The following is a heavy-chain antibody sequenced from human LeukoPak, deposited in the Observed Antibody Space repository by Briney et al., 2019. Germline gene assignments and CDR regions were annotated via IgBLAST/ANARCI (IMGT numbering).Heavy chain of an antibody. CDR1: GFTFSSYG. V-gene: IGHV3-30*03. CDR2: ISYDGSNK. D-gene: IGHD1-14*01. Sequence: PGGSLRLSCAASGFTFSSYGMHWVRQAPGKGLEWVAVISYDGSNKYYADSVKGRFTISGDNSKNTLYLQMNSLRAEDTAVYYCARETGFDYWGQGTLVTVSS. J-gene: IGHJ4*02. CDR3: ARETGFDY.